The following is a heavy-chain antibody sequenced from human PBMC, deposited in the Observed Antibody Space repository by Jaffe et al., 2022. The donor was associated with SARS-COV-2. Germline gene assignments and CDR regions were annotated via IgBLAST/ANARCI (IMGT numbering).Heavy chain of an antibody. V-gene: IGHV4-34*01. D-gene: IGHD2-2*01. CDR2: INHSGST. J-gene: IGHJ5*02. CDR1: GGSFSGYY. Sequence: QVQLQQWGAGLLKPSETLSLTCAVYGGSFSGYYWSWIRQPPGKGLEWIGEINHSGSTNYNPSLKSRVTISVDTSKNQFSLKLSSVTAADTAVYYCARGVRSSTSFGWFDPWGQGTLVTVSS. CDR3: ARGVRSSTSFGWFDP.